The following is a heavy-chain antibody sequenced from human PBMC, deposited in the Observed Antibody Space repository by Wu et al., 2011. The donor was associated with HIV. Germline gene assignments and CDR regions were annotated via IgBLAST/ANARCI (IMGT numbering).Heavy chain of an antibody. J-gene: IGHJ4*02. Sequence: QVQLVQTGAEVKKPGASVKVSCKTSGYTFTSYGISWVRQAPGQGLEWMGWISADNGDTNYAQKLQGRVTMTTDTSTSTAYMELRSLRFDDTAVYYCARDSLSRPGESGVYFDYWGQGTLVTVSS. V-gene: IGHV1-18*01. CDR1: GYTFTSYG. CDR3: ARDSLSRPGESGVYFDY. D-gene: IGHD7-27*01. CDR2: ISADNGDT.